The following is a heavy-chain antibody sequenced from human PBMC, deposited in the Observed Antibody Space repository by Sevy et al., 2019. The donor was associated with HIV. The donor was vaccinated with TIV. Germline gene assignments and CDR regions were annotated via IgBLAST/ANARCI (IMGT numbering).Heavy chain of an antibody. D-gene: IGHD3-22*01. Sequence: GVSLRLSCAASGFIFSDYAMSWVRQAPGKGLEWVSSISGGDDSTYYADSVKGRLTVSRDNSKNTLYLQMNTLRAEDTALYYCAKFGDYYDSGGYYWYFDFWGRGTLVTVSS. CDR3: AKFGDYYDSGGYYWYFDF. J-gene: IGHJ2*01. V-gene: IGHV3-23*01. CDR2: ISGGDDST. CDR1: GFIFSDYA.